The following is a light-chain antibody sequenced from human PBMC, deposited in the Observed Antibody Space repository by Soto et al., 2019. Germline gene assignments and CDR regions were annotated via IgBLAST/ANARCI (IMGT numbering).Light chain of an antibody. J-gene: IGKJ3*01. CDR3: QHRV. CDR1: QRITGW. V-gene: IGKV1-5*01. CDR2: AAS. Sequence: DIQMTQSPSTLSASVGDRVTITCRASQRITGWLAWYQQKPGKGPELLIYAASTLQSGVPSRFSGRGSGTEFTLTVSSLQPDDFATYYCQHRVFGPGTKVDIK.